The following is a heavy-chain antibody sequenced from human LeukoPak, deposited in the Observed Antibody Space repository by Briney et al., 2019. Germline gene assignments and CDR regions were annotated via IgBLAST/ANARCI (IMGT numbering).Heavy chain of an antibody. J-gene: IGHJ4*02. CDR3: ARENTFGGVIGIPDFRFDY. Sequence: PGGSLRLSCAASGFTLSSYSMNWVRQAPGQGLEWVSYISSSSRTIYYADSVKGRFTTFRDNAKNSLFLQMNSLRDEDTAVYYCARENTFGGVIGIPDFRFDYWGQGTLVTVSS. CDR2: ISSSSRTI. D-gene: IGHD3-16*02. CDR1: GFTLSSYS. V-gene: IGHV3-48*02.